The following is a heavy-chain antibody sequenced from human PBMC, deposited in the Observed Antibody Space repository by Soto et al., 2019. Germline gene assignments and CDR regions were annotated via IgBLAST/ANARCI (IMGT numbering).Heavy chain of an antibody. CDR1: GYTFTSYA. CDR2: INAGIGDT. V-gene: IGHV1-3*01. D-gene: IGHD2-15*01. CDR3: ARHFSLVVVHPGY. J-gene: IGHJ4*02. Sequence: ASVKVSCKASGYTFTSYAMHWVLQAPGQRLEWMGGINAGIGDTEYSEKFKGRVHITRDTSASTAYMELSRLRSEETDVYYCARHFSLVVVHPGYWGQGTLVTVS.